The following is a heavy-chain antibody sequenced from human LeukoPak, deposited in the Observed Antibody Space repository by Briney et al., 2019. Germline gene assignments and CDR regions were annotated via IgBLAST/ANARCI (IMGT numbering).Heavy chain of an antibody. CDR1: GFTFRSYS. J-gene: IGHJ6*02. V-gene: IGHV3-48*01. CDR2: ISISSSVI. CDR3: ARDTFTSEGADFYYYYGMDV. Sequence: VGSLRLSCAVSGFTFRSYSMNWVRQAPAPGVGWVSYISISSSVIYYADSVKGRFTISRDNAQKSLYLQMNSLRAEDTAVYYCARDTFTSEGADFYYYYGMDVWGQGTTVTVSS. D-gene: IGHD1-26*01.